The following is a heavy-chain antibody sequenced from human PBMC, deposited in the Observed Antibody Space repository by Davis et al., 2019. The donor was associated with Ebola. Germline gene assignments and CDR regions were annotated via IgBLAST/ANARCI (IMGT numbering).Heavy chain of an antibody. J-gene: IGHJ6*04. CDR1: GFTFSDYY. D-gene: IGHD3-10*01. V-gene: IGHV3-11*04. Sequence: GESLKISCAASGFTFSDYYMSWIRQAPGKGLEWVSYISSSGSTIYYADSVRGRFTISRDNSKNTVFLQMNSLRAEDTAVYYCAKDQRWDYYGSGHYFYAMDVWGKGTTVTVSS. CDR2: ISSSGSTI. CDR3: AKDQRWDYYGSGHYFYAMDV.